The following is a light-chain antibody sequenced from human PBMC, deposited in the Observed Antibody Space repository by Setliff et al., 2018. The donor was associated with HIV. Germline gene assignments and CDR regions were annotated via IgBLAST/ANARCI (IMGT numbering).Light chain of an antibody. J-gene: IGKJ3*01. Sequence: DIQMTQAPSTLSASVGDRVTITCRASQSISRWLAWYQQKPGKAPQLLIYKASTLQSGAPSRFSGSGSGTEFTLTISSLQADDFATYYCQQYSNYSPFTFGPGTKVDIK. CDR1: QSISRW. CDR3: QQYSNYSPFT. CDR2: KAS. V-gene: IGKV1-5*03.